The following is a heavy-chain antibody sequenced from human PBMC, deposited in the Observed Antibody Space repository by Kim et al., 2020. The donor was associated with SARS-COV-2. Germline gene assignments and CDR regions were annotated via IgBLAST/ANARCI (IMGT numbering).Heavy chain of an antibody. V-gene: IGHV3-30*18. Sequence: GGSLRLSCAAAGSTLSRYGMNLVSQAQGKGLEWVAGISSDGSNKYYADAVKGRFTISIDTSQNTLYLQMNSLRAEDTAVDYCAKDEKQGIGGYYDFWSGYSLPRFRGLPDHWGQCTVVTVSS. D-gene: IGHD3-3*01. CDR2: ISSDGSNK. CDR3: AKDEKQGIGGYYDFWSGYSLPRFRGLPDH. J-gene: IGHJ1*01. CDR1: GSTLSRYG.